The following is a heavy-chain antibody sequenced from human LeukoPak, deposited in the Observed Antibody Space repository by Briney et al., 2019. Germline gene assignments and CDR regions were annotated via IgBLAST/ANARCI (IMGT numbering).Heavy chain of an antibody. CDR3: AKDYSDSRVGDVFLEY. V-gene: IGHV3-7*01. D-gene: IGHD1-26*01. J-gene: IGHJ4*02. CDR1: GFDFSNYY. Sequence: GGSVRLSCEASGFDFSNYYMSWVRQAPGEGLEWLANIKYDGTYTNYKDSVKGRLTLSRDNAKNSVYLQMNSLRAEDTAVYYCAKDYSDSRVGDVFLEYWGQGTLVTVSS. CDR2: IKYDGTYT.